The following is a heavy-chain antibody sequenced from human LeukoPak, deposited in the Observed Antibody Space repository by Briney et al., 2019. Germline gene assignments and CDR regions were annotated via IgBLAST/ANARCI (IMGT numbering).Heavy chain of an antibody. V-gene: IGHV3-48*03. J-gene: IGHJ4*02. Sequence: GGSLRLSCAASGFTFSTYEMNWVRQAPGKGLEWVSYISSNGSTIYYADSVKGRFTISRDNAKNSLYLQMNSLRAEDTAVYYCARASSSPPYYFDYWGQGSLATVSS. D-gene: IGHD6-6*01. CDR2: ISSNGSTI. CDR3: ARASSSPPYYFDY. CDR1: GFTFSTYE.